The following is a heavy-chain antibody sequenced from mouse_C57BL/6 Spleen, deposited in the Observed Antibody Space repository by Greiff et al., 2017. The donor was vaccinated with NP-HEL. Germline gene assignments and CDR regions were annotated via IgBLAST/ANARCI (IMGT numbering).Heavy chain of an antibody. CDR2: INPSTGGT. V-gene: IGHV1-43*01. CDR3: ARSYYGSTHWYFDV. CDR1: GYSFTGYY. Sequence: EVQLQQSGPELVKPGASVKISCKASGYSFTGYYMHWVKQSSEKSLEWIGEINPSTGGTSYNQKFKGKATLTVDKSSSTAYMQLKSLTSEDSAVYYCARSYYGSTHWYFDVWGTGTTVTVSS. J-gene: IGHJ1*03. D-gene: IGHD1-1*01.